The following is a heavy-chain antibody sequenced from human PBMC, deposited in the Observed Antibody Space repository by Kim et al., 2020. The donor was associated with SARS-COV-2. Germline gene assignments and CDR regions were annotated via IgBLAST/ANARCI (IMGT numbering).Heavy chain of an antibody. Sequence: SETLSLTCTVSGGSISSSSYYWGWIRQPPGKGLEWIGSIYYSGSTYYNPSLKSRVTISVDTSKNQFSLKLSSVTAADTAVYYCARHRNSGYFPFDYWGQGTLVTVSS. CDR3: ARHRNSGYFPFDY. J-gene: IGHJ4*02. V-gene: IGHV4-39*01. CDR1: GGSISSSSYY. CDR2: IYYSGST. D-gene: IGHD5-12*01.